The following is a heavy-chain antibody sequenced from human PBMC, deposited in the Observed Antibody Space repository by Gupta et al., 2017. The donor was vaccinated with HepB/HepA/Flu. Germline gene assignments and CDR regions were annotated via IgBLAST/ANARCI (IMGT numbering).Heavy chain of an antibody. V-gene: IGHV4-39*01. CDR1: GVALAQSSTYY. J-gene: IGHJ4*02. D-gene: IGHD2-2*01. CDR2: IYYSGST. CDR3: VSEGYCSRPSCYDPKVFDE. Sequence: QLQLLESGPGLVKTSETLSLTCSVSGVALAQSSTYYWGWVRQTPGKGLEWIGYIYYSGSTLYNPSLQSRVTLSIDPSKNQFSLRLTSVTAADTAKYFCVSEGYCSRPSCYDPKVFDEWGQGSLVTVSS.